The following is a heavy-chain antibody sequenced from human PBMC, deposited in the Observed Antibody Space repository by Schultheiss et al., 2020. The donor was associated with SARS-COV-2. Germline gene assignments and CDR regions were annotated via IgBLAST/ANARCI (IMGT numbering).Heavy chain of an antibody. D-gene: IGHD3-10*01. J-gene: IGHJ3*02. Sequence: GDSLKISCAASGFTFSQFAMTWVRQAPGKGLELVASVSGGANSISYADSVKGRFTISRDNSKNTLYLQMNSLRAEDTAVYYCARARGVRDAFDIWGQGTMVTVSS. CDR2: VSGGANSI. CDR3: ARARGVRDAFDI. CDR1: GFTFSQFA. V-gene: IGHV3-23*01.